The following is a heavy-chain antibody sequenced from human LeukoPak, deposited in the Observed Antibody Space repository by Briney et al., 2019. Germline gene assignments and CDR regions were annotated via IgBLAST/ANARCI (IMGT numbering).Heavy chain of an antibody. D-gene: IGHD3-22*01. CDR1: GFTFSSYA. J-gene: IGHJ4*02. V-gene: IGHV3-23*01. CDR2: ISGSVIIT. Sequence: GGSLRLSCAASGFTFSSYAMGWVRQAPGKGLEWVSGISGSVIITYYADSVKGRFTISRDNSKNTLYLQMNSLRAEDTAVYYCARNDSSGGWGQGTLVTVSS. CDR3: ARNDSSGG.